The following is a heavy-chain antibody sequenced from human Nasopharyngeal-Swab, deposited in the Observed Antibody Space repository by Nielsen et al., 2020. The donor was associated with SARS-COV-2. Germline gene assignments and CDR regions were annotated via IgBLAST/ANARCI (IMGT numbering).Heavy chain of an antibody. D-gene: IGHD5-12*01. CDR2: ISTSSSYL. CDR1: GFIFSNYW. J-gene: IGHJ6*02. V-gene: IGHV3-21*01. CDR3: ARGRGGGYDPWGYYYYDMDV. Sequence: GGSLRLSCAGSGFIFSNYWMHWVRQAPGKGLEWVSSISTSSSYLYYADSVKGRFTISRDNPKNSLYLQMNSLRAEDTAVYYCARGRGGGYDPWGYYYYDMDVWGHGTTVTVSS.